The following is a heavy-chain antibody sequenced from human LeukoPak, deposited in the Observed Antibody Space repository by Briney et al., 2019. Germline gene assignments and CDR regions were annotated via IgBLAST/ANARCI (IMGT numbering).Heavy chain of an antibody. J-gene: IGHJ4*02. V-gene: IGHV3-23*01. CDR2: ITGGGDTT. CDR1: GFTFSTYG. D-gene: IGHD6-13*01. Sequence: GGTLRLSCAASGFTFSTYGMNWVRQAPGKGLEWVSGITGGGDTTFYADSVKGRFTISRDNSKNTLYLQMNSLTDEDTAVYYCARGGGSGRYGLPFDSWGQGTLVTVSS. CDR3: ARGGGSGRYGLPFDS.